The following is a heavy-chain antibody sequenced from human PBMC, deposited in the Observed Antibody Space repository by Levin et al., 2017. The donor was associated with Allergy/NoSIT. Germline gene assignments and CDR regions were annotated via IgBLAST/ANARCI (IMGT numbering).Heavy chain of an antibody. D-gene: IGHD6-19*01. CDR3: AKDQTSGWFPSTVFDY. V-gene: IGHV3-30*18. Sequence: GGSLRLSCAASGFTFSSYGMHWVRQAPGKGLEWVAFISYDGSNKYYADSVKGRFTISRDNSKNTLYLQMNSLRAEDTAVYYCAKDQTSGWFPSTVFDYWGQGTLVTVSS. CDR2: ISYDGSNK. J-gene: IGHJ4*02. CDR1: GFTFSSYG.